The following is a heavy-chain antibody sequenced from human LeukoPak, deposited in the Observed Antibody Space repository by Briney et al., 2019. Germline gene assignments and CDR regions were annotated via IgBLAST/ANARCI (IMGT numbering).Heavy chain of an antibody. V-gene: IGHV4-59*11. CDR2: IYYSGST. CDR1: GGSISNHY. J-gene: IGHJ3*02. Sequence: KPSETLSLTCTVSGGSISNHYWSWVRQPPGRGLEWIGYIYYSGSTKYNPSLKSRVTISVDTSKNQFSLKLSSVTAADTAVYYCAREIFGLGAFEIWGQGTMVTVSS. CDR3: AREIFGLGAFEI. D-gene: IGHD2/OR15-2a*01.